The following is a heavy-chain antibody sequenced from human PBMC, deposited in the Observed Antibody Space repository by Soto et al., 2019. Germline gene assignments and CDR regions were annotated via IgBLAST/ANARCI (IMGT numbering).Heavy chain of an antibody. D-gene: IGHD4-17*01. CDR3: ASSSYGDYFDY. J-gene: IGHJ4*02. CDR2: IGGSGGST. V-gene: IGHV3-23*01. Sequence: HPGGSLRLSCAASGFTFSSYAMSWVRQAPGKGLEWVSAIGGSGGSTYYADSVKGRFTISRDNSKNTLYLQMNSLRAEDTAVYYCASSSYGDYFDYWGQGTLVTVSS. CDR1: GFTFSSYA.